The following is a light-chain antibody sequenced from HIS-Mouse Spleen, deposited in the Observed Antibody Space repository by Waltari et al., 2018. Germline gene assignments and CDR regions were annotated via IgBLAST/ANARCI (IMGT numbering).Light chain of an antibody. CDR1: ALPKKY. J-gene: IGLJ2*01. CDR2: EDS. V-gene: IGLV3-10*01. CDR3: YSTDSSGNHRV. Sequence: SYELTQPPSVSVSPGQTARITCSGDALPKKYAYWYQQKSGQAPVLVMYEDSKRPSGIPERFSCSSSVTMATLTISGAQVEDEADYYCYSTDSSGNHRVFGGGTKLTVL.